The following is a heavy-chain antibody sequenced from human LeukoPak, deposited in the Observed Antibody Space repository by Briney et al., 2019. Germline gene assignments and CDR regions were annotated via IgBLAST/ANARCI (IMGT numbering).Heavy chain of an antibody. V-gene: IGHV3-23*01. J-gene: IGHJ4*02. D-gene: IGHD5-12*01. CDR3: AKGRWDYSGYDFDY. CDR2: ITGNGGTT. Sequence: GGSLRLSCAASGFTFSNYGMNWVRQAPGKGLEWVSGITGNGGTTYYADSVKGRFTISRDNSKNTLYLQMNSLRAEDTAVYYCAKGRWDYSGYDFDYWGQGTLVTVSS. CDR1: GFTFSNYG.